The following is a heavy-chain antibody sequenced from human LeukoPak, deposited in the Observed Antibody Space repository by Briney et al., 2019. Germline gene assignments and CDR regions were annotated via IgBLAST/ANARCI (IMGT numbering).Heavy chain of an antibody. CDR3: ARDNPPDY. CDR1: GFTFSSSW. V-gene: IGHV3-7*03. CDR2: IKQDGSEK. J-gene: IGHJ4*02. Sequence: GGSLRLSCVASGFTFSSSWMGWVRQAPGKGLEWVANIKQDGSEKSYVESVRGRFTISRDNAKNSLYLQLNSLRAEDTALYYCARDNPPDYWGQGTLVTVSS.